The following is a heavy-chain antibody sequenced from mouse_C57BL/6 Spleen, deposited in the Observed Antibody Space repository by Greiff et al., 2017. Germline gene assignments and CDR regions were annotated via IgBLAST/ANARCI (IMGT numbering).Heavy chain of an antibody. CDR3: ATLNWENFDY. CDR1: GFSLTSYG. Sequence: VQLQQSGPGLVQPSQSLSITCTVSGFSLTSYGVHWVRQSPGKGLEWLGVLWRGGSTDSNAAFMSRLSITKDYSKDQVFFKIISLQAYDTAIYSCATLNWENFDYWGQGTTRTVSA. V-gene: IGHV2-5*01. J-gene: IGHJ2*01. D-gene: IGHD4-1*01. CDR2: LWRGGST.